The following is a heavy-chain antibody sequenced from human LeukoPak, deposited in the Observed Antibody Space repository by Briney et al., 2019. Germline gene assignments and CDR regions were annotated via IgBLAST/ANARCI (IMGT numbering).Heavy chain of an antibody. V-gene: IGHV3-30*03. J-gene: IGHJ4*02. CDR1: GFTFSSYG. D-gene: IGHD1-7*01. Sequence: PGGSLRLSCAASGFTFSSYGMHWVRQAPGKGLEWVAVISYDGSNKYYADSVKGRFTISRDNSKNTLYLQMNSLRAEDTAVYYCASRVDNLGTFDYWGQGTLVTVSS. CDR3: ASRVDNLGTFDY. CDR2: ISYDGSNK.